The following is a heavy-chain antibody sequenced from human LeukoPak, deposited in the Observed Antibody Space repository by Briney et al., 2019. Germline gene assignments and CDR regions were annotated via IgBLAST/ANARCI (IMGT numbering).Heavy chain of an antibody. Sequence: GGSLRLSCAASGFTFDDYAMHWVRQGPGTGLEWVSGISWNSGSIGYADSVKGRFTISRDNAKNSLYLQMNSLRAEDTALYYCAKNSGYSSSWYEGYFDYWGQGTLVTVSS. CDR3: AKNSGYSSSWYEGYFDY. J-gene: IGHJ4*02. D-gene: IGHD6-13*01. V-gene: IGHV3-9*01. CDR1: GFTFDDYA. CDR2: ISWNSGSI.